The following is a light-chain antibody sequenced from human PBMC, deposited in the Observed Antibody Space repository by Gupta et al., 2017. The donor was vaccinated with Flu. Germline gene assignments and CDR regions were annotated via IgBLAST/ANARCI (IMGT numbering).Light chain of an antibody. V-gene: IGLV2-14*01. CDR3: SSYTGYTIE. Sequence: GGPEYVSWYQQYPGKVPKLRIYEVSYRPSGISARFSGSKSGNTASLTISGLQADDEADYYCSSYTGYTIEFGGGTKLTVL. J-gene: IGLJ2*01. CDR1: GGPEY. CDR2: EVS.